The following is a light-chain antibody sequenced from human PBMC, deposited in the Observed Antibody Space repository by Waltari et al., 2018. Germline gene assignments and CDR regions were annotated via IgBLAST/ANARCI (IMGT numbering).Light chain of an antibody. CDR3: QQYDDLPPLT. CDR2: DAS. J-gene: IGKJ4*01. Sequence: DIQMTQSPSSLSASVGDRVTITCQASQDIRNYLNWYQQKPGKAPKLLIYDASNLGTGVPSRFSGRGSGTDFTFTISSLQPEDIATYYCQQYDDLPPLTFGGGTKVEIK. V-gene: IGKV1-33*01. CDR1: QDIRNY.